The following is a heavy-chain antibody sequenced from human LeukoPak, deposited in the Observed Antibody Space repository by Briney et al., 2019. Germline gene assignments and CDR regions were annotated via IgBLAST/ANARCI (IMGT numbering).Heavy chain of an antibody. Sequence: AASVTVSCKASGYTFTGYYMHWVRQAPGQGLEWMGWINPNSGGTNYAQKFQGWVTMTRDTSISTAYMELSRLRSDDTAVYYCARGWRRDGYNPLGYWGQGTLVTVSS. J-gene: IGHJ4*02. V-gene: IGHV1-2*04. CDR3: ARGWRRDGYNPLGY. D-gene: IGHD5-24*01. CDR1: GYTFTGYY. CDR2: INPNSGGT.